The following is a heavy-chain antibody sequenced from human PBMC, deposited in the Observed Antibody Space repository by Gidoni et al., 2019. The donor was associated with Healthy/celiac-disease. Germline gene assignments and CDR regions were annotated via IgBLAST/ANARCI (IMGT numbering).Heavy chain of an antibody. D-gene: IGHD6-19*01. Sequence: EVQLVESGGGLVTPGRSLRLPCKASGFTFGDYAMSWFRQAPGKGLEWVGFIRSKAYGGTTEYAASVKGRFTISRDDSKSIAYLQMNSLKTEDTAVYYCTRDRASSGWLYYYYYYMDVWGKGTTVTVSS. V-gene: IGHV3-49*05. CDR1: GFTFGDYA. CDR3: TRDRASSGWLYYYYYYMDV. J-gene: IGHJ6*03. CDR2: IRSKAYGGTT.